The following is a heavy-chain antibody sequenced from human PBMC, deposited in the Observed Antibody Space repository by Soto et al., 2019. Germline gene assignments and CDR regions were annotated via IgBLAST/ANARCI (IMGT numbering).Heavy chain of an antibody. Sequence: QVQLVQSGAEVKKPGSSVKVSCKASGGTFSSYTISWVRQAPGQGLEWMGRIIPILGIANYAQKFQGRVTVNAYKCTSTADMELSSPRYEDTALYYCARDPRPGEGNWFDPWGQGTLVTVSS. CDR2: IIPILGIA. CDR1: GGTFSSYT. CDR3: ARDPRPGEGNWFDP. V-gene: IGHV1-69*08. J-gene: IGHJ5*02. D-gene: IGHD3-10*01.